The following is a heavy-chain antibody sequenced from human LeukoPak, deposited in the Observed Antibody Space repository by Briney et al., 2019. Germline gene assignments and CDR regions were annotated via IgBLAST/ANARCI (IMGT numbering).Heavy chain of an antibody. Sequence: PGGSLRLSCAASGFTFSSHWMHWVRQAPGKGLVWVSHIRDDGSGTSYADSAKGRFTISRDNAKNTLYLQMNSLRAEDTAVYYCAKGYSSGWLDAFDIWGQGTMVTVSS. D-gene: IGHD6-19*01. CDR3: AKGYSSGWLDAFDI. CDR1: GFTFSSHW. J-gene: IGHJ3*02. CDR2: IRDDGSGT. V-gene: IGHV3-74*01.